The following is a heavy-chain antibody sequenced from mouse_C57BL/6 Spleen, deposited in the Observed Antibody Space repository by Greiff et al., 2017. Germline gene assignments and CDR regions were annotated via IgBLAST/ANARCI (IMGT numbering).Heavy chain of an antibody. V-gene: IGHV2-5*01. J-gene: IGHJ3*01. D-gene: IGHD3-1*01. CDR3: AKSRGLPPWFAY. CDR1: GFSLTSYG. CDR2: IWSGGST. Sequence: VQLKESGPGLVQPSQSLSITCTVSGFSLTSYGVHWVRQSPGKGLEWLGVIWSGGSTDYNAAFMSRLSITKDNSKSQVFFKMNSLQADDTAIYYGAKSRGLPPWFAYWGQGTLVTVSA.